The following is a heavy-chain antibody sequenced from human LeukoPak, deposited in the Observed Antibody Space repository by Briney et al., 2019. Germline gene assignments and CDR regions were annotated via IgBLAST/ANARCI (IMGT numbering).Heavy chain of an antibody. CDR1: GGSISSSSYY. D-gene: IGHD4-17*01. V-gene: IGHV4-39*01. CDR3: ARIDYGWFDP. CDR2: IYYSGST. J-gene: IGHJ5*02. Sequence: PSXTLSLTCTVSGGSISSSSYYWGWIRQPPGKGLEWIGSIYYSGSTYYNPSLKSRVTISVDTSKNQFSLKLSSVTAADTAVYYCARIDYGWFDPWGQGTLVTVSS.